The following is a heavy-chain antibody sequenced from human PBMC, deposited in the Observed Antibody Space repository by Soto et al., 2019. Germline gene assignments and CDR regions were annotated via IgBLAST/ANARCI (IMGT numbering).Heavy chain of an antibody. CDR1: GFTFSSYA. Sequence: PGGSLRLSCAASGFTFSSYAMSWVRQAPGKGLEWVSAISGSGGSTYYADSVKGRFTISRDNSKNTLYLQMNSLRAEDTAVYYCALSRSIAAAGTVGYWGQGTLVTVSS. J-gene: IGHJ4*02. CDR2: ISGSGGST. CDR3: ALSRSIAAAGTVGY. V-gene: IGHV3-23*01. D-gene: IGHD6-13*01.